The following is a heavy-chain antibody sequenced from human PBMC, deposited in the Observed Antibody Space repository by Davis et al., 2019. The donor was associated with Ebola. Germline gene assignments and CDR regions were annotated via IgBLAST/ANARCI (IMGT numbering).Heavy chain of an antibody. CDR3: ATLRRTITGMDDGFDI. J-gene: IGHJ3*02. CDR2: IYPGDSDT. V-gene: IGHV5-51*01. Sequence: GESLKISCQASGYTFTKYWIAWVRQMPGKGLEWMGIIYPGDSDTRYSPSFLGQVTISADKSISTAYLQWSSLKASDTAMYYCATLRRTITGMDDGFDIWGQGTMVTVSS. D-gene: IGHD1-20*01. CDR1: GYTFTKYW.